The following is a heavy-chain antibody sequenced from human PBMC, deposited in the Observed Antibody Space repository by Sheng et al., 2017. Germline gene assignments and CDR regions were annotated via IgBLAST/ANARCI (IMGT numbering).Heavy chain of an antibody. V-gene: IGHV4-39*07. CDR2: IYYSGST. D-gene: IGHD5-12*01. CDR3: ARVLRMGGYRFDP. CDR1: GGSISSSSYY. J-gene: IGHJ5*02. Sequence: QLQLQESGPGLVKPSETLSLTCTVSGGSISSSSYYWGWIRQPPGKGLEWIGSIYYSGSTYYNPSLKSRVTISVDTSKNQFSLKLSSVTAADTAVYYCARVLRMGGYRFDPWGRGNPWXPVSS.